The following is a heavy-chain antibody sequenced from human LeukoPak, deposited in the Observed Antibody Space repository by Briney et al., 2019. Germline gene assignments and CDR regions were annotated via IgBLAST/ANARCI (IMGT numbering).Heavy chain of an antibody. V-gene: IGHV4-59*12. CDR1: GGSISSYY. J-gene: IGHJ4*02. D-gene: IGHD6-19*01. CDR3: ARAVAENYFDY. Sequence: SETLSLTCTVSGGSISSYYWSWIRQPPGKGLEWIGCIYYSGYTNYKSSLKSRVTISVDTSKNQFSLKLSSVTAADTAVYYCARAVAENYFDYWGQGTLVTVSS. CDR2: IYYSGYT.